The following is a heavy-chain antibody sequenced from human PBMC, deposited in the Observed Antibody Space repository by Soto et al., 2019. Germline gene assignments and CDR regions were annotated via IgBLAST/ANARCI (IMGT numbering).Heavy chain of an antibody. Sequence: QITLKESGPTLVKPTQTLTLTCTFSGFSLSTTGVAVGWIRQPPEKALEWLALIYWDDDKRYNPSLKSRLTITKDTSKNQVVLTMTNMDPVDTATYYCVQSRCGGDCLQSYSSHSYYGLDVWGQGTTVTVSS. CDR3: VQSRCGGDCLQSYSSHSYYGLDV. CDR2: IYWDDDK. CDR1: GFSLSTTGVA. D-gene: IGHD2-21*01. J-gene: IGHJ6*02. V-gene: IGHV2-5*02.